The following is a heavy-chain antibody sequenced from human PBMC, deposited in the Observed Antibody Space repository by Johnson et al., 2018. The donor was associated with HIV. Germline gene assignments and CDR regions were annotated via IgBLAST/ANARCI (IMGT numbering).Heavy chain of an antibody. V-gene: IGHV3-66*01. J-gene: IGHJ3*02. Sequence: VKLVESGGGLVQPGGSLRLSCAASGFTFSSYWMHWVRQAPGKGLVWVSVIYSGGSTYYADSVKGRFTISRDNSKNTLYLQMNSLRAEDTAVYYCARSGYGSGSTHDAFDIWGQGTMVTVSS. CDR2: IYSGGST. CDR1: GFTFSSYW. CDR3: ARSGYGSGSTHDAFDI. D-gene: IGHD3-10*01.